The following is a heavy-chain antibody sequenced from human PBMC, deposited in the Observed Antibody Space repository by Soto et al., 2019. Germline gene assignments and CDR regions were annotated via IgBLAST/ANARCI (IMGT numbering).Heavy chain of an antibody. D-gene: IGHD5-18*01. Sequence: QVQLVQSGAEVKKPGASVTVSCKASGYTFTNYDITWVRQAAGQGLEWVGWVNPNSGYTAYAQKFVGRVTMTRNTPLRTAYMELSSLTSGDTAVYYCARSYSYGWNDCWGQGTLVTVS. CDR2: VNPNSGYT. CDR1: GYTFTNYD. CDR3: ARSYSYGWNDC. V-gene: IGHV1-8*01. J-gene: IGHJ4*02.